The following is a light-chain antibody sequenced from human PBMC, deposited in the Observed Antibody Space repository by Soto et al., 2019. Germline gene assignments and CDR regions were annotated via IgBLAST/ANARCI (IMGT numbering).Light chain of an antibody. CDR3: AAWDDSLSVWV. V-gene: IGLV1-47*02. CDR2: SNN. Sequence: QSVLTQPPSASGTPGQRVTISCSGSSSNIGSNYVYWYQQLPGTAPKLLIYSNNQRPSGVPDRFSGSQSGTSASLAISGLRSEDEADYYCAAWDDSLSVWVFGGGTKLTVL. CDR1: SSNIGSNY. J-gene: IGLJ3*02.